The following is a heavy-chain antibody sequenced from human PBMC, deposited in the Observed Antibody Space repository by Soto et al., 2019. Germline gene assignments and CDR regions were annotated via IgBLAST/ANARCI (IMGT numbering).Heavy chain of an antibody. CDR3: AREGDVAYYYYGMDV. V-gene: IGHV1-18*01. J-gene: IGHJ6*02. D-gene: IGHD2-21*02. CDR2: ISGYHGKT. CDR1: GYTFTSYG. Sequence: QVQLVQSGGEVKKPGASVKVSCKASGYTFTSYGISWVRQAPGQGLEWMGWISGYHGKTNYAQKVQDRVTMTTDTSTSTVYMELRSLRSDDTAVYYCAREGDVAYYYYGMDVWGQGTTVTVSS.